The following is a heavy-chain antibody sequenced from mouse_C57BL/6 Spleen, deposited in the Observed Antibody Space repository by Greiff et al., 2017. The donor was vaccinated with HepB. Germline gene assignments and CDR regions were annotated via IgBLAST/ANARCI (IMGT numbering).Heavy chain of an antibody. D-gene: IGHD1-1*01. V-gene: IGHV1-55*01. J-gene: IGHJ2*01. CDR1: GYTFTSYW. CDR3: ARYRFITTVVASDY. CDR2: IYPGSGST. Sequence: QVQLQQPGAELVKPGASVKMSCTASGYTFTSYWITWVKQRPGQGLEWIGDIYPGSGSTNYTEKFKSKATLTVDTSSSTAYMQLSSLTSEDSAVYYCARYRFITTVVASDYWGQGTTLTVSS.